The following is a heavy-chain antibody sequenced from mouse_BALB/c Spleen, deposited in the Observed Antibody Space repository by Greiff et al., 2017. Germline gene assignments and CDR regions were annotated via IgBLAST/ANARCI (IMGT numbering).Heavy chain of an antibody. D-gene: IGHD3-1*01. CDR2: INPYYGST. CDR3: ARRAGSYAMDY. V-gene: IGHV1-39*01. Sequence: VQLKQTGPELVKPGASVKISCKASGYSFTDYIMPWVKQSHGKSLEWIGNINPYYGSTSYNLKFKGKATLTVDKSSSTAYMQLNSLTSEDSAVYYCARRAGSYAMDYWGQGTSVTVSS. CDR1: GYSFTDYI. J-gene: IGHJ4*01.